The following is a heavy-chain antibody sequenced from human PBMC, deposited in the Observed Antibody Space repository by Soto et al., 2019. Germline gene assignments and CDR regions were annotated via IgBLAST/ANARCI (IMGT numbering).Heavy chain of an antibody. J-gene: IGHJ6*04. D-gene: IGHD3-3*01. Sequence: KPSETLSLTCTVSGAYISSYYWSWIRQPPGKGLEWIGYIYYSGSTNYNPSLRSRVTISVDTSKNQFSLKLSSVTAADTAVYYCARGFLEWPPGALDVWGKGTTVTVSS. CDR1: GAYISSYY. CDR3: ARGFLEWPPGALDV. CDR2: IYYSGST. V-gene: IGHV4-59*01.